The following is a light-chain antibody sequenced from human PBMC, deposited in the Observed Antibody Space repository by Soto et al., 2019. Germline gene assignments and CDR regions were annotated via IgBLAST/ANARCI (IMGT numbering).Light chain of an antibody. CDR3: SSATNTDTLVV. CDR1: SSDIASYEF. Sequence: QSALTQPASVSGSPGQSITISCTGTSSDIASYEFVSWFQHHPGKAPKLLIYEVNNRPSGISNRFSGSKSGNTASLTISGLQPEDEATYFCSSATNTDTLVVFGGGTKLTVL. V-gene: IGLV2-14*01. J-gene: IGLJ2*01. CDR2: EVN.